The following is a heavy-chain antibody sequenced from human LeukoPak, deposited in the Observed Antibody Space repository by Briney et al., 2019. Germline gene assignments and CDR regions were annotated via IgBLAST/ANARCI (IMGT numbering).Heavy chain of an antibody. V-gene: IGHV4-59*11. CDR1: GGSISSHY. J-gene: IGHJ6*03. CDR2: IYYSGST. D-gene: IGHD2-2*01. CDR3: ARSARAVVVVPAAMPYYYYYMDV. Sequence: SETLSLTCTVSGGSISSHYWSWIRQPPGKGLEWIGYIYYSGSTNYNPSLKSRVIISVDTSKNQFSLKLSSVTAADTAVYYCARSARAVVVVPAAMPYYYYYMDVWGKGTTVTVSS.